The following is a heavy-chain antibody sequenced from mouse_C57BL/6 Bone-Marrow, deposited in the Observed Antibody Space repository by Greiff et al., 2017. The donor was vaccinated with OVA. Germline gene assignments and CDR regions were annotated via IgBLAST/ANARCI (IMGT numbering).Heavy chain of an antibody. CDR3: ARDHYYGRNYFDY. J-gene: IGHJ2*01. CDR2: ISDGGSYT. Sequence: EVKLVESGGGLVKPGGSLKLSCAASGFTFSSYAMSWVRQTPEKRLEWVATISDGGSYTYYPDNVKGRFTISRDNAKNNLYLQMSHLKSEDTAMYYCARDHYYGRNYFDYWGQGTTLTVSS. D-gene: IGHD1-1*01. V-gene: IGHV5-4*01. CDR1: GFTFSSYA.